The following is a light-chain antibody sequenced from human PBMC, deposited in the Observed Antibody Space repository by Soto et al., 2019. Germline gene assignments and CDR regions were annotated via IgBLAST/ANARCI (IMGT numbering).Light chain of an antibody. V-gene: IGLV4-69*01. Sequence: QLVLTQSPSASASLGASVRLTCTLSSGHSNYAIAWHQQQPEKGPRYLMNLNSDGSHKKGDGIPDRFSGSSSGAERYLTISSLQSEDEADYYCQTWGTGIQVFGGGTQLTVL. CDR2: LNSDGSH. J-gene: IGLJ3*02. CDR3: QTWGTGIQV. CDR1: SGHSNYA.